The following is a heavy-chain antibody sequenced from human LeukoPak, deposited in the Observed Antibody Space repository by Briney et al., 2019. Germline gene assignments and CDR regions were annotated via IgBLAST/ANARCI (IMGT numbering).Heavy chain of an antibody. D-gene: IGHD6-19*01. CDR2: ISSNGGGT. V-gene: IGHV3-64*01. CDR3: AREGYSSGWYNAFDI. Sequence: GGSLRLSCAASGFTFSSYAMHWVRQAPGKGLEYVSAISSNGGGTYYANSVKGRFTISRDNSKNTLYLQMGSLRAEDMAVYYCAREGYSSGWYNAFDIWGQGTMVIVSS. CDR1: GFTFSSYA. J-gene: IGHJ3*02.